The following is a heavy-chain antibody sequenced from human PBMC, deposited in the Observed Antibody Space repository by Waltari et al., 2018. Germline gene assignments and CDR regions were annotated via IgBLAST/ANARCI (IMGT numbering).Heavy chain of an antibody. CDR3: ARRNSSWPPFDY. D-gene: IGHD6-13*01. CDR2: IYHSGST. V-gene: IGHV4-38-2*01. J-gene: IGHJ4*03. CDR1: GYSISSGYY. Sequence: QVQLQESGPGLVKPPETLSLTCAVSGYSISSGYYWGWIRQPPGKGLEWIGSIYHSGSTYYNPSLKSRVTISVDTSKNQFSLKLSSVTAADTAVYYCARRNSSWPPFDYWGQGTTVTVSS.